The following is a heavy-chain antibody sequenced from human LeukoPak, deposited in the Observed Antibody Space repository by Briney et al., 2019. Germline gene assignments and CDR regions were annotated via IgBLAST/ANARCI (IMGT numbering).Heavy chain of an antibody. CDR3: ARDYGMRYCTSTSCYGHPDY. D-gene: IGHD2-2*01. Sequence: GGSLRLSCAASGLTFSDYTMNWVRQAPGKGLEWVSSISSNSGYIYYADSVKGRFTISRDHAKNSLYLQMNRMRAEDTAVYYCARDYGMRYCTSTSCYGHPDYWGQGTLVTVSS. CDR1: GLTFSDYT. CDR2: ISSNSGYI. J-gene: IGHJ4*02. V-gene: IGHV3-21*01.